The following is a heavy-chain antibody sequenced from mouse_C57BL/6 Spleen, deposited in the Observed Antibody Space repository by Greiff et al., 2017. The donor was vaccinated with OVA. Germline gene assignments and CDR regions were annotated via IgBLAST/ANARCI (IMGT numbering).Heavy chain of an antibody. CDR1: GYTFTSYW. D-gene: IGHD2-4*01. CDR3: ARTGGYDSHFDY. Sequence: VQLQQPGAELVKPGASVTLSCKASGYTFTSYWMHWVQQRPGRGLEWIGRIDPNSGGTTYNEKFTSQATLTVDKPSSPAYMQLSRLTSEDSAVYYYARTGGYDSHFDYWGQGTTLTVSS. J-gene: IGHJ2*01. CDR2: IDPNSGGT. V-gene: IGHV1-72*01.